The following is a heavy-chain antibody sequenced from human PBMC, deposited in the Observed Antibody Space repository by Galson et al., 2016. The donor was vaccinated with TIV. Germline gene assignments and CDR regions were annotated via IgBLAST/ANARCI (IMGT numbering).Heavy chain of an antibody. CDR1: GSSISSGYY. CDR2: IYHSEEHGGSS. V-gene: IGHV4-38-2*02. J-gene: IGHJ3*02. Sequence: TCTLSGSSISSGYYWGWIRQPPGKGLEWIASIYHSEEHGGSSYSNPSLKSRVTISVDTSENQFSLKLSSVTAADTAVYYCARGLLTSRAFDIWGQGTMVTVSS. D-gene: IGHD3-9*01. CDR3: ARGLLTSRAFDI.